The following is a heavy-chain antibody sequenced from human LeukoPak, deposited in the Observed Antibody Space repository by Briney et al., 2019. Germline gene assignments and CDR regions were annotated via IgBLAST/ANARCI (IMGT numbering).Heavy chain of an antibody. Sequence: ASVKVSCKASGHTFTSYDINWVRQATGQGLEWMGWMNPNSGNTGYAQKIQGGVTMTRNTSISTAYMELSSLRSEDTAVYYCARGQWGERFLEWLPPLYYYYGMDVWGQGTTVTVSS. CDR2: MNPNSGNT. CDR1: GHTFTSYD. CDR3: ARGQWGERFLEWLPPLYYYYGMDV. V-gene: IGHV1-8*01. D-gene: IGHD3-3*01. J-gene: IGHJ6*02.